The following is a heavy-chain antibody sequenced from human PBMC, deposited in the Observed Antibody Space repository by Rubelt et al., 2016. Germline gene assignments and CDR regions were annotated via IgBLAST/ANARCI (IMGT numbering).Heavy chain of an antibody. CDR3: ARQESCTNGLCSPFDY. D-gene: IGHD2-8*01. CDR1: GGSISTYY. CDR2: IYYTGST. V-gene: IGHV4-59*08. Sequence: QVQLQESGPGLVKPSETLSLTCSVSGGSISTYYWSWIRQPRGKGPEWIAYIYYTGSTNYNPSLKSRVSISIDRSKNQFSLKLGAVTAPDTAVEYCARQESCTNGLCSPFDYWGQGTLVTVSS. J-gene: IGHJ4*02.